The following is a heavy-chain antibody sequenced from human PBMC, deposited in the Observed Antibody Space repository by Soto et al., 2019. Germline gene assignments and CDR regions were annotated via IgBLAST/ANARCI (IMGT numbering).Heavy chain of an antibody. D-gene: IGHD1-1*01. CDR3: ARGPDWRLDY. J-gene: IGHJ4*02. CDR1: GCSVSSGSYY. CDR2: IYYSGST. Sequence: LPETLSLTCTVSGCSVSSGSYYWSWIRQPPGKGLEWIGYIYYSGSTNYNPSLKSRVTISVDTSKNQFSLKLSSVTAADTAVYYCARGPDWRLDYWGQGTLVTVSS. V-gene: IGHV4-61*01.